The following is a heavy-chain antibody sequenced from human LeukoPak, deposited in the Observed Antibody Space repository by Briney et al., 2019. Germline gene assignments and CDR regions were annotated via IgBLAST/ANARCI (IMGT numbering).Heavy chain of an antibody. CDR3: AREEGSSGYYYNDY. Sequence: GGSLRLSCAASGFTFSSYAMSWVRQAPGKGLEWVSSISGSGGRTHYTDSVKGRFTISRDNSKNTLYLQMNSLRAEDTAVYYCAREEGSSGYYYNDYWGQGTLVTVSS. CDR1: GFTFSSYA. J-gene: IGHJ4*02. CDR2: ISGSGGRT. D-gene: IGHD3-22*01. V-gene: IGHV3-23*01.